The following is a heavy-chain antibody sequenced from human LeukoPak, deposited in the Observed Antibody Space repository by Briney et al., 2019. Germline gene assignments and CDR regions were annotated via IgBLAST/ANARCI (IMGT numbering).Heavy chain of an antibody. V-gene: IGHV3-53*01. Sequence: GGSLRLSCAASGFTVSSNYMSWVRQAPGKGLEWVSVIYSGGSTYYADSVKGRFTISRDNSKNTLYLQMNSLRAEDTAVYYCARGLWFGELFPSPFDYWGQGTPVTVSS. CDR2: IYSGGST. J-gene: IGHJ4*02. CDR3: ARGLWFGELFPSPFDY. CDR1: GFTVSSNY. D-gene: IGHD3-10*01.